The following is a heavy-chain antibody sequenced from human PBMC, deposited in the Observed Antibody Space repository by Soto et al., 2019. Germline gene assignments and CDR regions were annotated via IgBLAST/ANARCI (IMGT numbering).Heavy chain of an antibody. V-gene: IGHV3-30*18. J-gene: IGHJ4*02. CDR1: GFNFDNYG. Sequence: GGSLRLSCQASGFNFDNYGMHWVRQAPGKGLEWVAVITYDGSNKYYADSVKGRFTISRDNSKNTLSLHLNTLKPEDTTVYHCAKDRVGGTFYTPLGFWGQGTLVTVSS. CDR2: ITYDGSNK. D-gene: IGHD1-7*01. CDR3: AKDRVGGTFYTPLGF.